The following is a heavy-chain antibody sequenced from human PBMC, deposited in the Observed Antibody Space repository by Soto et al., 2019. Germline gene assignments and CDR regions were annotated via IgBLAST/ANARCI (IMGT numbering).Heavy chain of an antibody. Sequence: EVQLLESGGGLVQPGGSLRLSCAASGFTFSSYAMSWVRQAPGKGLEWVSAISGSGGSTYYADSVKGRFTISRDNSKNPPYLQMNSLRAEDTAVYYCAKPVRWELLRFDYWGQGTLVTVSS. J-gene: IGHJ4*02. CDR1: GFTFSSYA. CDR2: ISGSGGST. D-gene: IGHD1-26*01. CDR3: AKPVRWELLRFDY. V-gene: IGHV3-23*01.